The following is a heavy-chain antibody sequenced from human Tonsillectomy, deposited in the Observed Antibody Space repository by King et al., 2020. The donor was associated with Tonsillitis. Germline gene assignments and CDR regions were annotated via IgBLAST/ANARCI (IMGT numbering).Heavy chain of an antibody. CDR3: AKDIYSGYDEGIDY. D-gene: IGHD5-12*01. CDR1: GFTFDDYA. Sequence: VQLVQSGGGLVQPGRSLRLSCAASGFTFDDYAMHWVRQAPGKGLEWVSGIRWNSGSIGYADSVKGRFTISRDNAKNSLYLQMNSLRAEDTALYYCAKDIYSGYDEGIDYWGQGTLVTVSS. CDR2: IRWNSGSI. J-gene: IGHJ4*02. V-gene: IGHV3-9*01.